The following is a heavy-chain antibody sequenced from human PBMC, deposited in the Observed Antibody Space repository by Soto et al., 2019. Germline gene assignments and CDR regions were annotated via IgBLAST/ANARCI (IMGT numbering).Heavy chain of an antibody. D-gene: IGHD3-22*01. J-gene: IGHJ4*02. V-gene: IGHV4-30-2*01. CDR3: ARVRREYDNSGPVDY. Sequence: PSETLSLTCAVSGGSISSGDYSWNWLRQPPGKGLEWIGYIYYGGSTYYNPSLQSRVTMSVDRSRNQFSLKLNSVTAADTAVYYCARVRREYDNSGPVDYWGQGTLVTVSS. CDR2: IYYGGST. CDR1: GGSISSGDYS.